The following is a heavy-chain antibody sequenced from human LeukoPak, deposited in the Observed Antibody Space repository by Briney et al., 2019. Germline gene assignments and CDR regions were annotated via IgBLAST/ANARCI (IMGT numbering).Heavy chain of an antibody. D-gene: IGHD1-1*01. CDR2: IKRETDGGTI. CDR1: GFTLNNAW. V-gene: IGHV3-15*01. Sequence: GGPLRLSCAASGFTLNNAWMSWVRQAPGKGLEWLGRIKRETDGGTIDYAAPVKGRFTISRDNAKNSLYLQMDSLRVEDTAVYYCAKGKRYPDYWGQGTLVTVSS. CDR3: AKGKRYPDY. J-gene: IGHJ4*02.